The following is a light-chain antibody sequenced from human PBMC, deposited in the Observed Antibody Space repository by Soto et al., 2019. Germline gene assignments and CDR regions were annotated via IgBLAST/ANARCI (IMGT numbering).Light chain of an antibody. Sequence: EIVMTQSPATLSVSPGERATLSCRASQSVSGNLAWYQQNPGQAPRLLIYGASTRATGIPARFSGSGSGTEFTLTISSLQSEDFAVYYCQQYNNWTLTFGGGTKVEIK. CDR2: GAS. J-gene: IGKJ4*01. CDR3: QQYNNWTLT. V-gene: IGKV3-15*01. CDR1: QSVSGN.